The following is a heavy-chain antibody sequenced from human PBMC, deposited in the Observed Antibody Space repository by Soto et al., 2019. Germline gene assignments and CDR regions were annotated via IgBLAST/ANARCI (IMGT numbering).Heavy chain of an antibody. D-gene: IGHD2-15*01. CDR2: IYPGDSDT. CDR1: GYSFTSYW. Sequence: GESLKISCKASGYSFTSYWIGWVRQMPGKGLEWMGIIYPGDSDTRYSPSFQGQVTISADKSISTAYLQWSSLKASDTAMYYCATRWHVVARLADAFDIWGQGTMVTVSS. J-gene: IGHJ3*02. V-gene: IGHV5-51*01. CDR3: ATRWHVVARLADAFDI.